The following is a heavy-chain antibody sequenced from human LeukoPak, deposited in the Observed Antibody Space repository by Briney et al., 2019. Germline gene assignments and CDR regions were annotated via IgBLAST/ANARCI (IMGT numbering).Heavy chain of an antibody. J-gene: IGHJ4*02. V-gene: IGHV4-34*01. CDR2: INHSGST. CDR1: GGSFSGYY. Sequence: SETLSLTCAVYGGSFSGYYWSWIRQPPGKGLEWIGEINHSGSTNYNPSLKSRVTISVDTSKNQFSLKLSSVTAADTAVYYCARSSYSGSYHFSHGTAKPTYWGQGTLVTVSS. D-gene: IGHD1-26*01. CDR3: ARSSYSGSYHFSHGTAKPTY.